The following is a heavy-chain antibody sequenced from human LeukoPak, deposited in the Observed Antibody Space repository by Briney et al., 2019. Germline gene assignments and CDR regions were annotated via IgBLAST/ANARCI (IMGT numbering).Heavy chain of an antibody. CDR3: ARVLGRPSLYYGMDV. D-gene: IGHD3-16*01. V-gene: IGHV1-8*02. J-gene: IGHJ6*02. CDR2: MNPDPGST. CDR1: GYTFTGYY. Sequence: ASVKVSCKASGYTFTGYYMHWVRQAPGQGLEWMGWMNPDPGSTGYAQKFQGRVTMTRDTSIGTAYMELSSLRSEDTAVYYCARVLGRPSLYYGMDVWGQGTTVTVSS.